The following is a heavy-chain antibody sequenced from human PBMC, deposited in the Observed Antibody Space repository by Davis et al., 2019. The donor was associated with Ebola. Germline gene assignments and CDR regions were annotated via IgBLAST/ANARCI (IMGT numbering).Heavy chain of an antibody. V-gene: IGHV3-23*01. CDR1: GFTFSSYG. CDR3: AKHSGSHYYYYYMDV. CDR2: ISGSGGSS. J-gene: IGHJ6*03. D-gene: IGHD3-10*01. Sequence: GESLKISCAASGFTFSSYGMYWIRQAPGKGLEWVSGISGSGGSSYYADSVKGRFTFSRDNSKNTLYLQMNSLRAEDTAVYYCAKHSGSHYYYYYMDVWGKGTTFTVSS.